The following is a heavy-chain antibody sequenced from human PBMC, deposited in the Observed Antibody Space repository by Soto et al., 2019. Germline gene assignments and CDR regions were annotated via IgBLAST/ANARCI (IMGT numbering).Heavy chain of an antibody. D-gene: IGHD6-19*01. V-gene: IGHV3-33*01. Sequence: QVQLVESGGGVVQPGRSLRLSCAASGFTFSSYGMHWVRQAPGKGLEWVAVIWYDGSNKYYADSVKGRFTISRDNSKNTLYLQMNSLRAEDTAVYYCARQGIAVAALNYWGQGTLVTVSS. CDR2: IWYDGSNK. CDR3: ARQGIAVAALNY. J-gene: IGHJ4*02. CDR1: GFTFSSYG.